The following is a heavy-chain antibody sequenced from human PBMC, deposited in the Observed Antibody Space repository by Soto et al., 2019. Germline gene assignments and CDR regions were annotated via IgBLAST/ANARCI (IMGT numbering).Heavy chain of an antibody. V-gene: IGHV4-30-4*01. CDR3: ARGGDYGDDEYFQH. J-gene: IGHJ1*01. D-gene: IGHD4-17*01. Sequence: PSETLSLTCTVSGGSISSGDYYWSWIRQPPGKGLEWIGYIHKSGSTHYNPSLKSRVTISVDTSKNEFSLKVTSVTAADTAVYYCARGGDYGDDEYFQHWGQGTLVTVSS. CDR2: IHKSGST. CDR1: GGSISSGDYY.